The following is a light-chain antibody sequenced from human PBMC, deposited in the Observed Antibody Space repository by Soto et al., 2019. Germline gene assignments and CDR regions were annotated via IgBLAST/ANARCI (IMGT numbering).Light chain of an antibody. CDR1: QSISSL. Sequence: DIQITNSPSTLSASVGDRVTITCRASQSISSLLALYQHKPGKAPKFLIYKASSLQSGVPSRFSGSGSGTEFTLTITSLQPDDFATYYCHQYYIFPRTFGQVTNVDIK. J-gene: IGKJ1*01. V-gene: IGKV1-5*03. CDR2: KAS. CDR3: HQYYIFPRT.